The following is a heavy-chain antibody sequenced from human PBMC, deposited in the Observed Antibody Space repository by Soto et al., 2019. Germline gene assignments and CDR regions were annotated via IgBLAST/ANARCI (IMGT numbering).Heavy chain of an antibody. CDR2: ISAYNGNT. Sequence: ASVKVSCKASGYTFTSYGISWVRQAPGQGLEWMGWISAYNGNTNYAQRLQGRVTMTTDTSTSTAYMELRSLRSDDTAVYYCARGRVVVATSYANWFDPWGQGTLVTVSS. CDR1: GYTFTSYG. J-gene: IGHJ5*02. D-gene: IGHD2-15*01. CDR3: ARGRVVVATSYANWFDP. V-gene: IGHV1-18*01.